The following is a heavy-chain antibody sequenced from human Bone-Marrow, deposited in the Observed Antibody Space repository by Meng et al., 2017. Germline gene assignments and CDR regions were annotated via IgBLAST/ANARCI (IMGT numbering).Heavy chain of an antibody. V-gene: IGHV3-11*04. CDR3: AREITMTVNDAFDI. CDR1: GFRFSDYY. D-gene: IGHD3-22*01. J-gene: IGHJ3*02. CDR2: ISSSGSTI. Sequence: GGSLRLSCAASGFRFSDYYMSWIRQAPGKGLEWVSYISSSGSTIYYADSVKGRFTISRDNAKNSLYLQMNSLRAEDTAVYYCAREITMTVNDAFDIWGQGTMVTVSS.